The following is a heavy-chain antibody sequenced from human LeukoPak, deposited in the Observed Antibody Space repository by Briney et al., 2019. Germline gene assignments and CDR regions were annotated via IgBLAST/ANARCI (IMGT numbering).Heavy chain of an antibody. J-gene: IGHJ6*03. D-gene: IGHD2-2*01. Sequence: SVTVSCKASGGTFSSYAISWVRQAPGQGLEWMGGIIPIFGTANYAQKFQGRVTITTDESTSTAYLELSSLRSVDTAVYYCARVPRRLGYCSSTSCYAGDYYYYYMDVWGKGTTVTVSS. CDR2: IIPIFGTA. V-gene: IGHV1-69*05. CDR3: ARVPRRLGYCSSTSCYAGDYYYYYMDV. CDR1: GGTFSSYA.